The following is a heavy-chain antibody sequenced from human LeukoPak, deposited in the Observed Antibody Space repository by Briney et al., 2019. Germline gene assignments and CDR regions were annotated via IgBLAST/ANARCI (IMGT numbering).Heavy chain of an antibody. D-gene: IGHD3-22*01. CDR3: ARASYDSSGYQRGDAFDI. CDR1: GGSISSYY. Sequence: SETLSLTCTVSGGSISSYYWSWIRQPAGKGLEWIGRIYTSGSTNYNPSLKSRVTMSVDTSKNQFSLKLSSVTAADTAVYYCARASYDSSGYQRGDAFDIWGQGTMVTVSS. J-gene: IGHJ3*02. V-gene: IGHV4-4*07. CDR2: IYTSGST.